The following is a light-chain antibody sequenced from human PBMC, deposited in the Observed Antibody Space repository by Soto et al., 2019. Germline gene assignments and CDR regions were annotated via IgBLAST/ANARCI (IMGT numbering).Light chain of an antibody. CDR1: SSNIGSNY. V-gene: IGLV1-47*01. CDR2: RNN. CDR3: AAWDDSLSGPV. Sequence: QAVVTQPPSASGTPGQKVTISCSGSSSNIGSNYVYWYQQLPGTAPKLLIYRNNQRPSGVPDRLSGSKSGTSASLAISGLRSEDEADYYCAAWDDSLSGPVFGGGTKVTVL. J-gene: IGLJ2*01.